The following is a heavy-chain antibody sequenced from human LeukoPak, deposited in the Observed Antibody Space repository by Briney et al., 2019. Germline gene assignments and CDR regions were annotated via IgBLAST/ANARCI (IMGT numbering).Heavy chain of an antibody. J-gene: IGHJ6*02. CDR1: GGSISSYY. CDR3: AREPYADYDDGMDV. D-gene: IGHD4-17*01. CDR2: IYYSGST. Sequence: PSETLSLTCTVSGGSISSYYWSWIRQPPGKGLEWIGYIYYSGSTNYNPSLKSRVTISVDTSKNQFSLKMSSVTAADTAVYYCAREPYADYDDGMDVWGQGTTVTVSS. V-gene: IGHV4-59*01.